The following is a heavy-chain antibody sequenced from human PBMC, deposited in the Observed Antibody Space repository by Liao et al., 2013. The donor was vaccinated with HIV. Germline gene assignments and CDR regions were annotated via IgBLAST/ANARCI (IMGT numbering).Heavy chain of an antibody. J-gene: IGHJ4*02. CDR2: INHSGST. V-gene: IGHV4-34*01. CDR3: ARGRYCSSISCYSEFHFDY. CDR1: GGSFSVYY. Sequence: QVRLHQWGAGLLKPSETLSLSCAVYGGSFSVYYWSWIRQPPGKGLEWIGEINHSGSTNYNPSLKSRVTISVDTSKNQFSLKVSSVTAADTVVYYCARGRYCSSISCYSEFHFDYWGQGTLVTVSS. D-gene: IGHD2-2*01.